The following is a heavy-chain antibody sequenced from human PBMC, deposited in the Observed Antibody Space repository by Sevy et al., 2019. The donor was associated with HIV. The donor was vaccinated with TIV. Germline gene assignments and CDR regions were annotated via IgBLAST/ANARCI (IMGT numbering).Heavy chain of an antibody. CDR2: ISADNGNK. Sequence: ASVKVSCKASGYTFSNYAVSWVRQAPGQGLEWLGWISADNGNKKYTQKFQGRVTMTTVTSTSTAYMELRSLRSDDTAVYYCARESRAAGKDYWGQGTLVTVSS. V-gene: IGHV1-18*01. J-gene: IGHJ4*02. CDR1: GYTFSNYA. CDR3: ARESRAAGKDY. D-gene: IGHD6-13*01.